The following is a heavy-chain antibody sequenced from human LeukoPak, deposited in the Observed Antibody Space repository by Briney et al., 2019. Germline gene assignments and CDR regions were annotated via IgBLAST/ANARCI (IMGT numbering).Heavy chain of an antibody. V-gene: IGHV4-34*01. CDR1: GGSFSGYY. CDR3: ARGWAWYYYDSSGYYYWFDP. Sequence: SETLSLTCAVYGGSFSGYYWSWIRQPPGKGLEWIGEINHSGSTNYNPSLKSRVTISVDTSKNQFSLKLSSVTAADTAVYYCARGWAWYYYDSSGYYYWFDPWGQGTLVTVSS. CDR2: INHSGST. J-gene: IGHJ5*02. D-gene: IGHD3-22*01.